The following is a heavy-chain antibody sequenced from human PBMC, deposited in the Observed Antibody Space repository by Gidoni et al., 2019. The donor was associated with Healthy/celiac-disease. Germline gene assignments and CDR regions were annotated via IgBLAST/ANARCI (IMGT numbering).Heavy chain of an antibody. CDR2: IYYSGST. CDR1: AGSVSSGSYY. V-gene: IGHV4-61*01. J-gene: IGHJ6*02. D-gene: IGHD2-2*01. Sequence: QVQLQESGPGLVKPSETLSLTCTVSAGSVSSGSYYWSWIRQPPGKGLEWIGYIYYSGSTNYNPSLKSRVTISVDTSKNQFSLKLSSVTAADTAVYYCARVLPAAISYYYYYGMDVWGQGTTVTVSS. CDR3: ARVLPAAISYYYYYGMDV.